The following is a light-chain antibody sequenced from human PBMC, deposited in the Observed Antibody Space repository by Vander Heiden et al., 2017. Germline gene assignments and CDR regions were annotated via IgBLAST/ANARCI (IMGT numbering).Light chain of an antibody. CDR1: QSINTW. V-gene: IGKV1-5*03. CDR3: QPFHGYPYT. J-gene: IGKJ2*01. Sequence: DIQMAQSPSTLSESIGDRVTITCRASQSINTWVAWYQQKPGQAPKLLISQSSNLQYGVPSRFRGGGSGTEFTLTINSLQPDDFATYFCQPFHGYPYTFGQGTNLEI. CDR2: QSS.